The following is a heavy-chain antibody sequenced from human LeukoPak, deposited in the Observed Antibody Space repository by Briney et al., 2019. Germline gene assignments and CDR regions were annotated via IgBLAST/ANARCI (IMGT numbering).Heavy chain of an antibody. CDR2: INPNSGGT. Sequence: GASVTVSCKASGYTFTGYYMHWVRQAPGQGLEWMGWINPNSGGTNYAQKFQGRVTMTRVTSISTAYMELSRLRSDDTAVYYCARDGDIVVVPAAINWFDHWGQGTLVTVSS. CDR1: GYTFTGYY. J-gene: IGHJ5*02. CDR3: ARDGDIVVVPAAINWFDH. V-gene: IGHV1-2*02. D-gene: IGHD2-2*01.